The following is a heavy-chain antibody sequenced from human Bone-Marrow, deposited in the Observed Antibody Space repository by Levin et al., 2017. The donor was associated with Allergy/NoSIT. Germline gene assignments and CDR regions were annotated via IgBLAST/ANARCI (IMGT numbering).Heavy chain of an antibody. V-gene: IGHV3-49*04. D-gene: IGHD3-16*02. Sequence: GESLKISCTASGFTFGDYAMSWVRQAPGKGLEWVGFIRSKAYGGTTEYAASVKGRFTISRDDSKSIAYLQMNSLKTEDTAVYYCTRQGTYYDYIWGSYRKGGFDYWGQGTLVTVSS. CDR3: TRQGTYYDYIWGSYRKGGFDY. J-gene: IGHJ4*02. CDR1: GFTFGDYA. CDR2: IRSKAYGGTT.